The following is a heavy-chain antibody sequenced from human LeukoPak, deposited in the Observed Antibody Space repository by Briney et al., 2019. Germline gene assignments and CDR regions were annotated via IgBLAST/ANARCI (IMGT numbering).Heavy chain of an antibody. CDR2: ISWNSGSI. J-gene: IGHJ4*02. CDR1: GFTFDDYA. V-gene: IGHV3-9*01. CDR3: AKSRIVGGSCFDS. D-gene: IGHD2-15*01. Sequence: PGGSLRLSCAASGFTFDDYAMHWVRQAPGKGLEWVSGISWNSGSIGYADSVKGRFTISRDNAKNSLYLQMNNLRAEDTALYYCAKSRIVGGSCFDSWGQGTLVTVSS.